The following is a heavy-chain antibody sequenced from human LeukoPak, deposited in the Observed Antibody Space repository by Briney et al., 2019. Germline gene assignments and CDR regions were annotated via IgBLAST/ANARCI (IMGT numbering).Heavy chain of an antibody. D-gene: IGHD2-2*01. CDR2: ISGTGGST. Sequence: GGSLRLSCAASGFTFSSYAMSWVRQAPGKGLEWVSAISGTGGSTYYADSVKGRFTISRDNSKNTLYLQVNSLRAEDSAVYYCAKRGVVVPAAFDYYYIDVWGKGTTVTVPS. J-gene: IGHJ6*03. CDR3: AKRGVVVPAAFDYYYIDV. CDR1: GFTFSSYA. V-gene: IGHV3-23*01.